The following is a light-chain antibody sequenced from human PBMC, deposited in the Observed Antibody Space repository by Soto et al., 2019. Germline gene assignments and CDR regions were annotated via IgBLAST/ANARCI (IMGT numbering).Light chain of an antibody. V-gene: IGKV3-11*01. CDR3: QQRSSWPWT. CDR1: HSVGGL. J-gene: IGKJ1*01. Sequence: EIVLTQSPATLSLSPGDRATLSCRASHSVGGLLAWYQQKPGQAPRLLIYFASNRASGIPDRFGGSGSGTDFTLTIDSLEPEDFALFYCQQRSSWPWTFCQGTRVEIK. CDR2: FAS.